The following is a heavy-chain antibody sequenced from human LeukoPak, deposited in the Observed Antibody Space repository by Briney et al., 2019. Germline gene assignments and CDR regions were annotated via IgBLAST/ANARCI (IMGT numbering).Heavy chain of an antibody. V-gene: IGHV4-59*08. D-gene: IGHD2-15*01. J-gene: IGHJ4*02. CDR2: FHYGGST. Sequence: SETLSLTCRVSGASVSNYYWSWIRESPGKGLEWIGFFHYGGSTNYNPSLNSRVTTSIDTSMNQLSLTLVSVTAADTAVYFCARHHDGGPKLRLDFWGLRVLVTVSS. CDR3: ARHHDGGPKLRLDF. CDR1: GASVSNYY.